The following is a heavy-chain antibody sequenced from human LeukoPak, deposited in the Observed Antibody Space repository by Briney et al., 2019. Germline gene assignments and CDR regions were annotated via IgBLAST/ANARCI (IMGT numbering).Heavy chain of an antibody. CDR2: IYYSGST. D-gene: IGHD3-16*01. J-gene: IGHJ4*02. Sequence: PSETLSLTCTVSGGSVSSGSYYRSWIRQPPGKGLEWIGYIYYSGSTNYNPSLKSRVTISVDTSKNQFSLELSSVTAADTAVYYCARVTGVGGIDYWGQGTLVTVSS. CDR3: ARVTGVGGIDY. V-gene: IGHV4-61*01. CDR1: GGSVSSGSYY.